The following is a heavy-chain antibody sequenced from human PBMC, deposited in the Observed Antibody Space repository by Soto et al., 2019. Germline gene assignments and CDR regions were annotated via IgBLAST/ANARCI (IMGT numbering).Heavy chain of an antibody. V-gene: IGHV1-8*01. Sequence: QVQLVQSGAEVKKPGASVKVSCKASGYTFTSYDINWVRQATGQGLEWMGWMNPNSGNTGYAQKFQGRVTMTRNTYISTAYMELSSLRSEDTAVYYCARGESSSWPPNYYYYGMDVWGQGTTVTVSS. CDR3: ARGESSSWPPNYYYYGMDV. CDR2: MNPNSGNT. CDR1: GYTFTSYD. J-gene: IGHJ6*02. D-gene: IGHD6-13*01.